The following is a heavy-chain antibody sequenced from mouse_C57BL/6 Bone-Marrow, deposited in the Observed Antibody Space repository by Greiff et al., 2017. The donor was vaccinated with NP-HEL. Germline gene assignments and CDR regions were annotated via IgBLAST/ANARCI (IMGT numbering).Heavy chain of an antibody. D-gene: IGHD1-1*01. Sequence: QVQLQQPGAELVKPGASVKLSCKASGYTFTSYWMHWVKQRPGQGLEWIGMIHPNSGSTNYNEKFKSKATLTVDKSSSTAYMQLSSLTSEDSAVYYCARGNYYGSSYVAWFAYWGQGTLVTVSA. J-gene: IGHJ3*01. CDR3: ARGNYYGSSYVAWFAY. CDR2: IHPNSGST. V-gene: IGHV1-64*01. CDR1: GYTFTSYW.